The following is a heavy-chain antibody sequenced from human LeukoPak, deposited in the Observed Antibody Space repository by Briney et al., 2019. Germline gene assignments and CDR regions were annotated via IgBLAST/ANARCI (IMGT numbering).Heavy chain of an antibody. D-gene: IGHD1-26*01. J-gene: IGHJ4*02. CDR3: TPSLTQPNGELLEWRFTDVGY. CDR2: IKSKTDGGTT. CDR1: GFTFSNAW. V-gene: IGHV3-15*01. Sequence: GGSLRLSCAASGFTFSNAWMSWVRQAPGKGLEWVGRIKSKTDGGTTDYAAPVKGRFTISRDDSKNTLYLQMNSLKTEDTAVYYCTPSLTQPNGELLEWRFTDVGYWGQGTLVTVSS.